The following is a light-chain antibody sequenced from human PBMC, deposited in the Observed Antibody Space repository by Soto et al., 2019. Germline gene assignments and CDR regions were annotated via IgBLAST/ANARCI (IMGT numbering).Light chain of an antibody. CDR2: GAS. CDR3: QQYNNWPLT. CDR1: QSLTSN. V-gene: IGKV3-15*01. J-gene: IGKJ4*01. Sequence: EILLTQSPVTLSVSPGARATLSCRASQSLTSNLAWYQQRPGQGPRLLIYGASTRATGIPASFSGSGSGTEFTLTISSLQSEDSAVYYCQQYNNWPLTFGGGTKVEIK.